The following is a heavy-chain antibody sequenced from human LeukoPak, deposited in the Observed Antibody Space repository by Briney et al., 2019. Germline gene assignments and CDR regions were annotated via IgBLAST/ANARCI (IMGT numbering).Heavy chain of an antibody. CDR2: ISYDGSNK. V-gene: IGHV3-30-3*01. CDR1: GFTFSRYI. D-gene: IGHD3-22*01. J-gene: IGHJ4*02. Sequence: GGSLRLSCAASGFTFSRYIMHWVRQAPGKGLEWVAVISYDGSNKYYADSVKGRFTISRDNSKNTLYLQMNSLRAEDTAVYYCARDYYDSSGYSDYWGQGTLVTVSS. CDR3: ARDYYDSSGYSDY.